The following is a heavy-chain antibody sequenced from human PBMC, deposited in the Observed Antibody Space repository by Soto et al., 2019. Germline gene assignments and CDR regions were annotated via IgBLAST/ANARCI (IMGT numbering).Heavy chain of an antibody. CDR3: ASLIGVDVLRDY. CDR2: IDPDGGST. J-gene: IGHJ4*02. CDR1: GYNFANYY. Sequence: QVQLVQSGAEVKKPGASVKVFCMASGYNFANYYMHWVRQAPGQGPEWMGIIDPDGGSTSYAQKFQGRVSMTSDTSQSTIYMELSSLRSEDTAVYYCASLIGVDVLRDYWGQGTLVTVSS. D-gene: IGHD3-3*01. V-gene: IGHV1-46*01.